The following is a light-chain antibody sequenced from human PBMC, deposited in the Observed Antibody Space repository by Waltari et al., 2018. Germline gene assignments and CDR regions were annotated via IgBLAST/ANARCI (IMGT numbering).Light chain of an antibody. CDR2: KAS. CDR1: QSVKNN. J-gene: IGKJ4*01. V-gene: IGKV1-5*03. CDR3: QEYDSLPVT. Sequence: DIQMTQSPSSLSASVGDRVTITCRASQSVKNNLAWYQQAPGKAPKVLIHKASRLESGGPSRFSGSGYGTEFTPTLRSLEPDDFATYYCQEYDSLPVTFGGGTKVEI.